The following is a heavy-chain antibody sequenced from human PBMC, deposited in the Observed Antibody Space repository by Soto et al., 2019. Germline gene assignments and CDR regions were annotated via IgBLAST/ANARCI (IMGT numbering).Heavy chain of an antibody. CDR2: IYYSGST. CDR3: ARANPTFTIFGVVTHSAQFDY. D-gene: IGHD3-3*01. V-gene: IGHV4-30-4*01. CDR1: GGSISSGDYY. J-gene: IGHJ4*02. Sequence: QVQLQESGPGLVKPSQTLSLTCTVSGGSISSGDYYWSWIRQPPGKGLEWIGYIYYSGSTYYNPSLKSRVTTSVDTSKNQFSLKLSSVTAADTAVYYCARANPTFTIFGVVTHSAQFDYWGQGTLVTVSS.